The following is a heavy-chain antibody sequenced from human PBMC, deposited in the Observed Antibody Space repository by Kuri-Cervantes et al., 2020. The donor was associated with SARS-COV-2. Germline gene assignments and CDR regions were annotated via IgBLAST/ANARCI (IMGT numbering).Heavy chain of an antibody. D-gene: IGHD6-19*01. CDR2: IIPILGIA. CDR1: GGTFSSYA. J-gene: IGHJ5*02. CDR3: ARDTYSSGWHGGWFDP. Sequence: SVKVSCKASGGTFSSYAISWVRQAPGQGLEWMGGIIPILGIANYAQKFQGRVTITADKSTSTAYMELSSLRAEDTAVYYCARDTYSSGWHGGWFDPWGQGPLVTVSS. V-gene: IGHV1-69*10.